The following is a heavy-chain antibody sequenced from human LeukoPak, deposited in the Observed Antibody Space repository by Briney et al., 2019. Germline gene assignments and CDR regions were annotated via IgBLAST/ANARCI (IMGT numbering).Heavy chain of an antibody. D-gene: IGHD3-3*01. J-gene: IGHJ4*02. CDR1: GGSISSSSYY. CDR2: INHSGST. Sequence: SETLSLTCTVSGGSISSSSYYWSWIRQPPGKGLEWIGEINHSGSTNYNPSLKSRVTISVDTSKNQFSLKLSSVTAADTAVYYCARGLRRGFWSGYLFDYWGQGTLVTVSS. CDR3: ARGLRRGFWSGYLFDY. V-gene: IGHV4-39*07.